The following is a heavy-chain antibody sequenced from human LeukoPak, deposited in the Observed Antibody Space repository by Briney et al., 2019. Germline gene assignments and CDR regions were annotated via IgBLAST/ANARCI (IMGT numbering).Heavy chain of an antibody. Sequence: GGSLRLSCAASGFTVSSNYMSWVRQAPGKGLEWVSVIYSGGRTYYADSVKGRFTISRDNSKYTLYLQMNSLRAEDTAVYYCAASRDGYTYYYGMDVWGQGTTVTVSS. J-gene: IGHJ6*02. CDR2: IYSGGRT. V-gene: IGHV3-53*01. CDR3: AASRDGYTYYYGMDV. CDR1: GFTVSSNY. D-gene: IGHD5-24*01.